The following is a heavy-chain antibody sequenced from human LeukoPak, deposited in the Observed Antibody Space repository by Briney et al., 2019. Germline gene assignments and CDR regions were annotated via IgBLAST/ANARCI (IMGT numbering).Heavy chain of an antibody. V-gene: IGHV4-59*01. CDR3: ARVGGLRWLRLPRAPYYFDY. Sequence: SETLSLTCTVSGGSISSYYWSWIRQPPGKGLEWIGYIYYSGSTSYNPSLKSRVTISVDTSKNQFSLKLSSVTAADTAVYYCARVGGLRWLRLPRAPYYFDYWGQGTLVTVSS. CDR1: GGSISSYY. J-gene: IGHJ4*02. D-gene: IGHD5-12*01. CDR2: IYYSGST.